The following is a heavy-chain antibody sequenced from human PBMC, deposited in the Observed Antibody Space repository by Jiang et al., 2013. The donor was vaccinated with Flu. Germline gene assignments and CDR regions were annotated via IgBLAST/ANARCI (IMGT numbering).Heavy chain of an antibody. V-gene: IGHV5-51*03. D-gene: IGHD3-22*01. CDR3: ASMIVVVKAFDI. CDR1: GYSFTSCW. Sequence: GAEVKKPGESLKISCKGSGYSFTSCWIGWVRQMPGKGLEWMGIIFPTDSDTRYSPSFQGQVTISADKSISTAYLQWSSLKASDTAMYYCASMIVVVKAFDIWGQGDNGHRLF. J-gene: IGHJ3*02. CDR2: IFPTDSDT.